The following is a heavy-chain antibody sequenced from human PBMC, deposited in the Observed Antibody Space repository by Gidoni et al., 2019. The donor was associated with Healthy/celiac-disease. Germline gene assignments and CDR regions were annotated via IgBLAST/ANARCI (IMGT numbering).Heavy chain of an antibody. J-gene: IGHJ4*02. Sequence: QLQLQESGPGLVKPSETLSLTCTVSGGSISSSSYYWGWIRQPPGKGLEWIGSIYYSGSTSYNPSLKSRVTISVDTSKNQFSLKLSSVTAADTAVYYCARHRIAAAGRGRDFDYWGQGTLVTVSS. CDR2: IYYSGST. CDR3: ARHRIAAAGRGRDFDY. V-gene: IGHV4-39*01. D-gene: IGHD6-13*01. CDR1: GGSISSSSYY.